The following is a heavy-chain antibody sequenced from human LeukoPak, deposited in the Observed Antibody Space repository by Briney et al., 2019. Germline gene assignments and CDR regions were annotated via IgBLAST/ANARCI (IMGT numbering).Heavy chain of an antibody. V-gene: IGHV3-7*01. CDR3: TRDFDP. Sequence: GGSLRLSCVASGLSFGNYWMDWVRQAPGKGLEWVGNIKEDGSEKYYVDSVKGRFTISRDNAKNSLYLDMDSLRVEDTAIYYCTRDFDPWGQGTLVTVSS. J-gene: IGHJ5*02. CDR2: IKEDGSEK. CDR1: GLSFGNYW.